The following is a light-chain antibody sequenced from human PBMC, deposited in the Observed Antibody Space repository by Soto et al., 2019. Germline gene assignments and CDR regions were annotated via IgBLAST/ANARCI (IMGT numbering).Light chain of an antibody. CDR2: DVS. J-gene: IGLJ1*01. Sequence: QSVLTQPASVSGSPGQSITISCTGTSSDVGGYNYVSWYQHHPGEAPKLMIYDVSNRPSGVSNRFSGSKSGNTASLTISGHQPEDEADYYCSSYTTSNTRQIVFGTGTKVTVL. CDR1: SSDVGGYNY. CDR3: SSYTTSNTRQIV. V-gene: IGLV2-14*03.